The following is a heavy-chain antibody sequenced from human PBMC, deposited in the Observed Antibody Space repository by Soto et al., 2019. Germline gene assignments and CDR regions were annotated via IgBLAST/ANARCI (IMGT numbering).Heavy chain of an antibody. CDR3: ARDIYDFWSGYLSSWFDP. D-gene: IGHD3-3*01. CDR1: VYTFTSYG. Sequence: ASVKVSCKASVYTFTSYGISWVRQDPGQGLEWMGWISAYNGNTNYAQKLQGRVTMTTDTSTSTAYMELRSLRSDDTAVYYCARDIYDFWSGYLSSWFDPWGQGTLVTVSS. J-gene: IGHJ5*02. V-gene: IGHV1-18*01. CDR2: ISAYNGNT.